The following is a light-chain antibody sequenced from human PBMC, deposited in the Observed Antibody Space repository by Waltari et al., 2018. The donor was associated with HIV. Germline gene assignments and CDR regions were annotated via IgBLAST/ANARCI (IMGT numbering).Light chain of an antibody. V-gene: IGLV1-44*01. CDR3: AAWDDSLNGPV. Sequence: QSVLPQPPSASGTPGQRVTVSCSCSSSTIGSNPVNWYQPLPGTAPKLLIYSNNQRPSGVPDRFSGSKSGTSASLAISGLQSEDEADYYCAAWDDSLNGPVFGGGTKLTVL. CDR1: SSTIGSNP. CDR2: SNN. J-gene: IGLJ3*02.